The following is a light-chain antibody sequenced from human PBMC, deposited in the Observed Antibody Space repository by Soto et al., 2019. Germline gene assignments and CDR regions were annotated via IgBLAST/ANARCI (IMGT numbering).Light chain of an antibody. CDR2: WAS. J-gene: IGKJ2*01. CDR3: QQYYSTPMYT. V-gene: IGKV4-1*01. Sequence: DIVMTQSPDCLAVSLGERATINCKSSQSVLYSSNNKNYLAWYQQKPGQPPKLLIYWASTRESGVPDRFSGSGSGTDFTLTISSLQAEDVAVYYCQQYYSTPMYTFGQGTKLEIK. CDR1: QSVLYSSNNKNY.